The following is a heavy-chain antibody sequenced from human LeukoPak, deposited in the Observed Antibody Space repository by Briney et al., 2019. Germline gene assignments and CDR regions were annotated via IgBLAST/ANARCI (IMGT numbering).Heavy chain of an antibody. Sequence: PSETLSLTCAVSGGSISSSNWWSWVRQPPGKGLEWIGEIYHSGSTYYNPSLKSRVTISVDTSKNQFSLKLSSVTAADTAVYYCARDGRSYYDILTGNNWFDPWGQGTLVTVSS. CDR3: ARDGRSYYDILTGNNWFDP. J-gene: IGHJ5*02. CDR2: IYHSGST. CDR1: GGSISSSNW. D-gene: IGHD3-9*01. V-gene: IGHV4-4*02.